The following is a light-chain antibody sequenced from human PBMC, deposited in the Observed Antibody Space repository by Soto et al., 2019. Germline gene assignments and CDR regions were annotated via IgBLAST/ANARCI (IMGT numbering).Light chain of an antibody. J-gene: IGLJ1*01. CDR1: SSDVGGYNY. CDR2: DVS. CDR3: NSYTSSSTYV. V-gene: IGLV2-14*01. Sequence: QSALTQPASVSGAPGQSITICCTGTSSDVGGYNYVSWYQQHPGKAPKLMVYDVSNRPSGVSNRFSGSKSGNTASLTISGLHAEDEADYYCNSYTSSSTYVFGTGTKVTLL.